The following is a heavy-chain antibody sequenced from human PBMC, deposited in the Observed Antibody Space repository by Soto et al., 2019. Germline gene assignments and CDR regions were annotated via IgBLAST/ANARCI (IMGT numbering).Heavy chain of an antibody. D-gene: IGHD3-10*01. CDR3: ARSRHGSGSYPHFYYGLDV. V-gene: IGHV3-30-3*01. CDR1: GFTFISYA. J-gene: IGHJ6*02. Sequence: QVQLVESGGGVVQPGRSLRLSCAASGFTFISYAMHWVRQAPGKGLEWVAVISFDGSTEYYADSVKGRFTISRDNSKNTEYLQMNSLRSEDTAVYYCARSRHGSGSYPHFYYGLDVWGQGTTVTVSS. CDR2: ISFDGSTE.